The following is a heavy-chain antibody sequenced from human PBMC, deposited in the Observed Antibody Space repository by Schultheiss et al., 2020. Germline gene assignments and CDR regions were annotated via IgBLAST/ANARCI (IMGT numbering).Heavy chain of an antibody. CDR2: ISYDGSNK. D-gene: IGHD1-26*01. CDR3: ARALPIVGATRYYYYYGMDV. Sequence: GESLKISCAASGFTFSSYGMHWVRQAPGKGLEWVAVISYDGSNKYYADSVKGRFTISRDNSKNTLYLQMNSLRAEDTAVYYCARALPIVGATRYYYYYGMDVWGQGTQVTVSS. J-gene: IGHJ6*02. CDR1: GFTFSSYG. V-gene: IGHV3-30*03.